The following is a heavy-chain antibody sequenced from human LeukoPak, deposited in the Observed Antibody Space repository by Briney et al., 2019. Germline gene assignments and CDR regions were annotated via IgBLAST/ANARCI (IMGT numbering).Heavy chain of an antibody. V-gene: IGHV3-48*04. CDR2: LSSSGSAF. CDR3: ARSARLMKGVVEVTALDD. D-gene: IGHD3-3*01. J-gene: IGHJ4*02. Sequence: HPGGSLRLSCAASGLTISSYSMNWVRQAPGKGLEWIAYLSSSGSAFSYADSVKGRFTIARDNAKNSVYLEMNSLRADDTAVYYCARSARLMKGVVEVTALDDWGQGTLVTVSS. CDR1: GLTISSYS.